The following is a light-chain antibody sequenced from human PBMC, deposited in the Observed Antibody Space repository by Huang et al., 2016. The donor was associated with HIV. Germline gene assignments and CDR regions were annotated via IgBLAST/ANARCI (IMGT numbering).Light chain of an antibody. CDR3: QQRSTWPLT. V-gene: IGKV3-11*02. J-gene: IGKJ4*01. Sequence: EIVLTQSPVILSLSPGERATHSCRASQSVNTYLAWYQQTPGQTPRLLIYDSFNRATDIPARFSGSGSGRDFTLTISSLEPEDFVIYYCQQRSTWPLTFGGGTKIEIK. CDR2: DSF. CDR1: QSVNTY.